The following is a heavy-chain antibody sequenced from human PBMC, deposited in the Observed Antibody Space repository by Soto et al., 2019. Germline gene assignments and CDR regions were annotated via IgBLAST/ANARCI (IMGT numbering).Heavy chain of an antibody. Sequence: QVQLVESGGGVVQPGGSLRLSCAASGFIFSDCGMQWFRQAPGKGLEWVAFISYDAYNQYYDDSVKGRFTVSRDHSSNTLYLEMNSLRPEDTAFYFCAKPRLGITPSPSDHWGQGTLVAVSS. D-gene: IGHD2-15*01. CDR2: ISYDAYNQ. CDR1: GFIFSDCG. J-gene: IGHJ4*02. CDR3: AKPRLGITPSPSDH. V-gene: IGHV3-30*18.